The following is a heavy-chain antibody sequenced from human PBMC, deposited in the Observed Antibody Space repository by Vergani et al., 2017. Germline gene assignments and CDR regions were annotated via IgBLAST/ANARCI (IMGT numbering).Heavy chain of an antibody. J-gene: IGHJ6*02. V-gene: IGHV4-30-2*01. CDR1: GGSISSGGYS. Sequence: QLQLQESGSGLVKPSQTLSLTCAVSGGSISSGGYSWSWIRQPPGKGLEWIGYIYHSGSTYYNPSLNSRVTISVDRSKHQFSLKLSSVTAADTAVYYCASRDQLTMGMDVWGQGTTVTVSS. D-gene: IGHD1/OR15-1a*01. CDR3: ASRDQLTMGMDV. CDR2: IYHSGST.